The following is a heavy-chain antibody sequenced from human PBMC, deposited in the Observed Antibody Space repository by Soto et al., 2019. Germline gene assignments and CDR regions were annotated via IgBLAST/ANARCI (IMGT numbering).Heavy chain of an antibody. D-gene: IGHD3-22*01. CDR2: IIPIFGTA. Sequence: GASVKVSCKASGGTFNNYAISWVRQAPGQGLEWMGGIIPIFGTANYAQKFQDRVTITADESTTTAYMELRSLRSEDTAVYYCARGVDYDGGGYYYFYWGQGTLVTVSS. J-gene: IGHJ4*02. V-gene: IGHV1-69*13. CDR1: GGTFNNYA. CDR3: ARGVDYDGGGYYYFY.